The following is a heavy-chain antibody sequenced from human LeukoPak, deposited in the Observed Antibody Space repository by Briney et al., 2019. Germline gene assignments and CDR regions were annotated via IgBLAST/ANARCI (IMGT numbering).Heavy chain of an antibody. J-gene: IGHJ4*02. D-gene: IGHD3-10*01. V-gene: IGHV4-34*01. CDR3: AXXXXXXGSGSYSSCLDY. CDR2: INHSGST. CDR1: GGSFSGYY. Sequence: SETLSLTCAVYGGSFSGYYWSWIRQPPGKGLEWIGEINHSGSTNYNPSLKSRVTISVDTSKNQFSLKLSSVTAADTAVYYCAXXXXXXGSGSYSSCLDYWGQGTLVTVSS.